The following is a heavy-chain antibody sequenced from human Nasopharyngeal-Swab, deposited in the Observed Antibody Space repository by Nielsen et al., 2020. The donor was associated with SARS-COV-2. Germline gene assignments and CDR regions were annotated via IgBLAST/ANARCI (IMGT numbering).Heavy chain of an antibody. J-gene: IGHJ4*02. CDR2: IYPGDSDT. CDR1: GYSFTSYW. V-gene: IGHV5-51*01. D-gene: IGHD3-22*01. Sequence: KVSCKGSGYSFTSYWIGWVRQMPGKGLEWMGIIYPGDSDTRYSPSFQGQVTLPADKSISTAYLQWSSLKASDTAMYYCARPTGGVAYYDSSGYPSYFDYWGQGTLVTVSS. CDR3: ARPTGGVAYYDSSGYPSYFDY.